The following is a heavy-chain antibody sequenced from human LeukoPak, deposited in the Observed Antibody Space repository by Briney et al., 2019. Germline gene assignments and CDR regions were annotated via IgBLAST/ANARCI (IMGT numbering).Heavy chain of an antibody. J-gene: IGHJ6*02. D-gene: IGHD3-3*01. CDR3: ARRVTPRYDFWSGYTIEAPSMDV. V-gene: IGHV1-2*02. CDR1: GYTFTGYY. Sequence: ASVKVSCKASGYTFTGYYIHWVRQAPGQGLEWMGWINPKSGGANYAQKFQGRVTMTTDTSTSTAYMELRSLRSDDTAVYYCARRVTPRYDFWSGYTIEAPSMDVWGQGTTVTVSS. CDR2: INPKSGGA.